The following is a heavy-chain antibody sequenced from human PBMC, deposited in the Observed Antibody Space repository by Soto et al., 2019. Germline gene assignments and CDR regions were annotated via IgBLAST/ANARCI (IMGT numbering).Heavy chain of an antibody. D-gene: IGHD4-4*01. CDR3: ARDRTPYSSATPGPYFDY. CDR1: GGFISSSY. V-gene: IGHV4-59*01. J-gene: IGHJ4*02. Sequence: SETLSLTCTVSGGFISSSYWTWIRQPPGKGLEWIGYISYSGSTNYNSSLKSRVTMSIDTSKNQVSLKLSSVTAADTAVYYCARDRTPYSSATPGPYFDYWGRGTLVTVSS. CDR2: ISYSGST.